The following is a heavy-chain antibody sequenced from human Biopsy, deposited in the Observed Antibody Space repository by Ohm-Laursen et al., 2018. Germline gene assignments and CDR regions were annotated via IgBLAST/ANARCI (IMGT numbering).Heavy chain of an antibody. J-gene: IGHJ2*01. CDR1: GGSISSYY. CDR3: AGHAPSYSGSYWRYFDL. V-gene: IGHV4-59*08. CDR2: IYYTGST. Sequence: TLSLTCTVSGGSISSYYWSWIRQPPGKGLEWIGYIYYTGSTNYNPSLKSRVTISVGTSMNHLFLRLSSVTAADTTVYYCAGHAPSYSGSYWRYFDLWGRGTLVTVSS. D-gene: IGHD1-26*01.